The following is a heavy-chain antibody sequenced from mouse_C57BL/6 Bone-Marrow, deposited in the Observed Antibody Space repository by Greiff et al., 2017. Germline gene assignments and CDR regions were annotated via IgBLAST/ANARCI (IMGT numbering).Heavy chain of an antibody. Sequence: EVNLVESGGGLVKPGGSLTLSCAASGFTFSDYGMHWVRQAPEKGLEWVAYISSGSSTIYYADTVKGRFTISRDNAKNTLFLQMTSLRAEDTAMYYCARGITGGFAYWGQGTLVTVSA. CDR2: ISSGSSTI. CDR1: GFTFSDYG. V-gene: IGHV5-17*01. J-gene: IGHJ3*01. CDR3: ARGITGGFAY. D-gene: IGHD1-1*01.